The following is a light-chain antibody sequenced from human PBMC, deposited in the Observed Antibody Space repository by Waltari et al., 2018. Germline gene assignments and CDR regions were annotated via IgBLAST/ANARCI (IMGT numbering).Light chain of an antibody. Sequence: QSALTQPRSVSGSPGQSATISCTAASIDGGGYNYVSWYQQHPGKAPKRMNDDVSKRPSGVPERFSGSKSGNTASLTISGLQAEDEADYYCCSYAGSYTWVFGGGTKLTIL. CDR2: DVS. V-gene: IGLV2-11*01. CDR3: CSYAGSYTWV. J-gene: IGLJ3*02. CDR1: SIDGGGYNY.